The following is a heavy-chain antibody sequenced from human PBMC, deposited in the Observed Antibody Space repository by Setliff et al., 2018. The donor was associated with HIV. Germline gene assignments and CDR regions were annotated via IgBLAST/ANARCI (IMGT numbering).Heavy chain of an antibody. V-gene: IGHV4-31*01. CDR2: VYYSGSP. Sequence: PSETLSLTCSVSGGSISSGGFYWSWIRQHPGKGLEWIGYVYYSGSPDYNPSLKSQVTISLDRSKNQFSLKSRSVTAADTAVYYCARYPADTASSDVWGKGTTVTVSS. CDR3: ARYPADTASSDV. D-gene: IGHD5-18*01. J-gene: IGHJ6*04. CDR1: GGSISSGGFY.